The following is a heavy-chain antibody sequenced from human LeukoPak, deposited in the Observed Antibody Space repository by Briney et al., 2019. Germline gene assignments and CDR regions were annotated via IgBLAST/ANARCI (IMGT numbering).Heavy chain of an antibody. CDR1: GDSIRSYY. Sequence: SETLSLTCTVSGDSIRSYYWSWIRQSPGKGLGWIAYIYYNGRTDHNPSLKSRVTISLDMSKNQFSLKLKSVTAADTAVYYCVRHDYDTSWGLDWFFDLWGRGTLVAVSS. D-gene: IGHD2-2*01. J-gene: IGHJ2*01. CDR3: VRHDYDTSWGLDWFFDL. V-gene: IGHV4-59*08. CDR2: IYYNGRT.